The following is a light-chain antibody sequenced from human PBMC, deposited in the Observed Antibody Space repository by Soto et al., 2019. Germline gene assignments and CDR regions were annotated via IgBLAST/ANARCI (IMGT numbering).Light chain of an antibody. V-gene: IGKV3-20*01. CDR3: HQYGSSPWT. CDR2: GAS. Sequence: ETVLTQSPGTLSLSPGERATLSCRTSQGVSSKYLAWYQQKLGQAPRLLIYGASSRATGIPDRFSGSGSGTDFTLTISRLEPEDFAVYYCHQYGSSPWTFGQGTKVEIK. J-gene: IGKJ1*01. CDR1: QGVSSKY.